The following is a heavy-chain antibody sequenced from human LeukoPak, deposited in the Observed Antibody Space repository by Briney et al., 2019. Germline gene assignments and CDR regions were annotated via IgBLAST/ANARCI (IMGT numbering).Heavy chain of an antibody. CDR3: ARDHCSSSSCYTYYGMEL. J-gene: IGHJ6*02. Sequence: GGSLRLSCAASGFSFSSYRMNWVRQVPGKGLEWVANINQDRSEKSYVDSVKGRFTISRDNAKNSLYLQMNSLRAEDTAVYYCARDHCSSSSCYTYYGMELWGQGTTVTVSS. V-gene: IGHV3-7*01. CDR2: INQDRSEK. CDR1: GFSFSSYR. D-gene: IGHD2-2*02.